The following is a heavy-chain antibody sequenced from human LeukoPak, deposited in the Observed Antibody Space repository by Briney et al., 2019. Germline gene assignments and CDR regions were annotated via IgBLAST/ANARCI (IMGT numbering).Heavy chain of an antibody. Sequence: GGSLRLSCATSGFTFDDYGMSWVRQAPGKGLEWVSGITWNGGSTGYADSVKGRFTISRDNAKNSLYLQMNSLRAEDTALYHCARGDSSGWYLVFDYWGQGTLATVSS. CDR3: ARGDSSGWYLVFDY. CDR2: ITWNGGST. D-gene: IGHD6-19*01. V-gene: IGHV3-20*01. CDR1: GFTFDDYG. J-gene: IGHJ4*02.